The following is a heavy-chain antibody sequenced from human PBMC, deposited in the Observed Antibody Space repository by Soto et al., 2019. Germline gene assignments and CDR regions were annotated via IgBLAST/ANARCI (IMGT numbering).Heavy chain of an antibody. D-gene: IGHD4-4*01. CDR3: AQTTVTTADFDY. V-gene: IGHV5-10-1*01. J-gene: IGHJ4*02. Sequence: PWESLKISCKGSGYSFTSYWISWVRQMPGKGLEWMGRIDPSDSYTNYSPSFQGHVTISADKSISTAYLQWSSLKASDTAMYYCAQTTVTTADFDYWGQGTLVTRLL. CDR1: GYSFTSYW. CDR2: IDPSDSYT.